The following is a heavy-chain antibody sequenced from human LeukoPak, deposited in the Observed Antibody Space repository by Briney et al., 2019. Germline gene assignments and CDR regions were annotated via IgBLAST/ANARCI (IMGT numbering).Heavy chain of an antibody. D-gene: IGHD1-7*01. V-gene: IGHV1-69*05. Sequence: SVKVSCKASGGTFSSYAISWARQAPGQGLEWMGGIIPIFGTANYAQKFQGRVTITTDESTSTAYMELSSLRSEDTAVYYCARGRDWNYAHFDYWGQGTLVTVSS. J-gene: IGHJ4*02. CDR1: GGTFSSYA. CDR2: IIPIFGTA. CDR3: ARGRDWNYAHFDY.